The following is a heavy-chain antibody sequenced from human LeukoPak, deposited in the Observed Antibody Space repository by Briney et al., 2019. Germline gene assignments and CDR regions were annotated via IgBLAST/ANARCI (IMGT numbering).Heavy chain of an antibody. CDR3: ASGSSGYYVNAFDI. V-gene: IGHV4-34*01. CDR2: INHSGTN. Sequence: SETLSLTCAVYGGSFRGYYWSWIRQPPGKGLEWIGEINHSGTNNYNPALKSSVTISVDTSKNQFSLKLSSVTAADTAVYYCASGSSGYYVNAFDIWGQGTMVTVSS. D-gene: IGHD3-22*01. CDR1: GGSFRGYY. J-gene: IGHJ3*02.